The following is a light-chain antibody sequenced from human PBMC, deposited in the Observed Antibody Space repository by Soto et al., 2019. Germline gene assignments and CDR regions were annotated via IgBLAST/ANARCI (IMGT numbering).Light chain of an antibody. Sequence: QAVVTQEPSLTVSPGGTVTLTCGSSTGAVTSGPYPYWFQQKAGQVPRTLISNTSNKHSWTPARFSGSLLGGKAALTLSGAQPEDEADYYCLLSVGGIRVFGGGTKLTVL. V-gene: IGLV7-46*01. CDR1: TGAVTSGPY. J-gene: IGLJ3*02. CDR2: NTS. CDR3: LLSVGGIRV.